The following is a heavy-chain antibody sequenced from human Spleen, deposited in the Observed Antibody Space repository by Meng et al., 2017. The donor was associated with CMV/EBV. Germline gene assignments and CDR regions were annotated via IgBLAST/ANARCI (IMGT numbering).Heavy chain of an antibody. CDR1: GVSNSSSYHY. CDR3: ASLHSSSWYVNF. CDR2: IYYSGTT. Sequence: VSGVSNSSSYHYWGWIRQPPGKVLEWIGCIYYSGTTYYNPSLKSRVTISVDTSKKQVSLNLSSVTAADTAVYYCASLHSSSWYVNFWGQGILVTVSS. J-gene: IGHJ4*02. V-gene: IGHV4-39*01. D-gene: IGHD6-13*01.